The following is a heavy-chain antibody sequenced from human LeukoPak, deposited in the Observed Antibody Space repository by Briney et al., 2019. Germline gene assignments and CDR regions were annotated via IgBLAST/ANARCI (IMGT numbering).Heavy chain of an antibody. V-gene: IGHV3-33*01. CDR2: IWYDGGNK. CDR3: AREQYCSSTSCYVSGMDG. Sequence: NPGRSLRLSCAASGFTFSSYGMHWLRQAPGKGLEGVAVIWYDGGNKYYADSVKGRFTISRDNSKNTLYLQMNSLRAEDTAVYYCAREQYCSSTSCYVSGMDGWGQGTTVTVSS. J-gene: IGHJ6*02. CDR1: GFTFSSYG. D-gene: IGHD2-2*01.